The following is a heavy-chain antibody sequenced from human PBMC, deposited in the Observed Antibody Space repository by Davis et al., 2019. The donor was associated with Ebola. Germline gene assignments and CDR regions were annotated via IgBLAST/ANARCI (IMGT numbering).Heavy chain of an antibody. CDR1: GFSLTTNGLG. Sequence: SGPTLVKPTQTLTLTCTFSGFSLTTNGLGVGWIRQPPGKALEWLALIYWDDDKRYSPSLKSRLTITKDTSKNQVVLTMTNVDPDDTATYYCATRRGGRHYSGWAYWGQGTLVTVSS. V-gene: IGHV2-5*02. CDR2: IYWDDDK. D-gene: IGHD1-26*01. J-gene: IGHJ4*02. CDR3: ATRRGGRHYSGWAY.